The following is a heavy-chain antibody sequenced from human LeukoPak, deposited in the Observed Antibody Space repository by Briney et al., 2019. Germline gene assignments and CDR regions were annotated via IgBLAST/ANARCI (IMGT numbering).Heavy chain of an antibody. CDR1: GGSISSYY. V-gene: IGHV4-4*07. CDR2: IYTSGST. J-gene: IGHJ1*01. CDR3: ARGYRGGWYGLEYFQH. D-gene: IGHD6-19*01. Sequence: SETLSLTCTVSGGSISSYYWSWIRQPAGKGLEWIGRIYTSGSTNYNPSLKSRVTMSVDTSKNQFSLKLSSVTAADTAVYYCARGYRGGWYGLEYFQHWGQGTLVTVSS.